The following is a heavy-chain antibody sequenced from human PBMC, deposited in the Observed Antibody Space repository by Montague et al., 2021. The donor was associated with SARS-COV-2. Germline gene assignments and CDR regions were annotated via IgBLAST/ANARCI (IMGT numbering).Heavy chain of an antibody. CDR1: GGSTNNSY. Sequence: SETLSLTCTVSGGSTNNSYWSWIRQPPGKGLEWIGYIYYSGGIDYNPSLKSRVTISIDTSKNQFSLNLTSVTAADTGVYYCARTSLASASCRFDPWGQGTLVTVSS. J-gene: IGHJ5*02. D-gene: IGHD3-16*02. CDR2: IYYSGGI. CDR3: ARTSLASASCRFDP. V-gene: IGHV4-59*01.